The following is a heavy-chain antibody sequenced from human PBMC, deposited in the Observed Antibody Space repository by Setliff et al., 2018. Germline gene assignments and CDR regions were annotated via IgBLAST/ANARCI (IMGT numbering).Heavy chain of an antibody. CDR2: ISSASRTI. CDR1: GFTFSDYS. D-gene: IGHD6-19*01. Sequence: PGGSLRLSCAASGFTFSDYSMNWVRQAPGKGLQWVSYISSASRTIHYADSVKGRFSISRENAKNSLYLQMNSLRTEDTAVYYCARSAVAVPGQFYFDNWGQGTQVTVSS. CDR3: ARSAVAVPGQFYFDN. V-gene: IGHV3-48*04. J-gene: IGHJ4*02.